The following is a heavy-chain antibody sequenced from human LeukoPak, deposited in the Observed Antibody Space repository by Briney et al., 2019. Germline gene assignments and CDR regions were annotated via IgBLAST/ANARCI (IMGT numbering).Heavy chain of an antibody. J-gene: IGHJ4*02. V-gene: IGHV3-30*03. Sequence: GGSLRLSCAASGFTFSSYGMHWVRQAPGKGLEWVAIISYDGSDEYYADSVKGRFTISRDNSKTTLYLQMNSLRVEETAVYYCARERQLERLAFGKEGSAFDYWGQGTLVTVSS. D-gene: IGHD1-1*01. CDR1: GFTFSSYG. CDR2: ISYDGSDE. CDR3: ARERQLERLAFGKEGSAFDY.